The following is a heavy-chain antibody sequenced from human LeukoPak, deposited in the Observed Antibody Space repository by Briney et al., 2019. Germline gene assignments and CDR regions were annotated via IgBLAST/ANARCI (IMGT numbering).Heavy chain of an antibody. D-gene: IGHD4-17*01. CDR3: ARVHGLYYYGMDV. V-gene: IGHV4-59*01. CDR2: IYYSGST. CDR1: GGSISSYY. Sequence: SETLSLTCTVSGGSISSYYWSWVRQPPGEGLEWIGYIYYSGSTNYNPSLKSRVTISVDASKNQFSLKLSSVTAADTAVYYCARVHGLYYYGMDVWGQGTTVTVSS. J-gene: IGHJ6*02.